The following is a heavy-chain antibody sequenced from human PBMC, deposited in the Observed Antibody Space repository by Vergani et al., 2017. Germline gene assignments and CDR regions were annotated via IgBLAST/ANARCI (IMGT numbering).Heavy chain of an antibody. Sequence: QVQLQQWGAGLLKPSETLSLTCAVYGGSFSGYYWSWIRQPPGKGLEWIGEINHSGSTNYNPSLKSRVTISVDTSKNQFSLKLSSVTAADTAVYYCAREGPLLVTNGVLIDPWGQGTLVTVSS. CDR2: INHSGST. J-gene: IGHJ5*02. D-gene: IGHD2-8*01. V-gene: IGHV4-34*01. CDR1: GGSFSGYY. CDR3: AREGPLLVTNGVLIDP.